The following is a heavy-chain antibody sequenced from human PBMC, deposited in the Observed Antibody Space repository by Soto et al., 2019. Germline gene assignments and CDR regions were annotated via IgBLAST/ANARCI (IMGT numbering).Heavy chain of an antibody. V-gene: IGHV3-23*01. CDR2: VSASGLNT. CDR3: ARGAYYDSSGYYPNFDY. D-gene: IGHD3-22*01. J-gene: IGHJ4*02. Sequence: GGSLRLSCAASGFTFSTYAMAWVRQAPGKGLEWVSGVSASGLNTDYADSVKGRFTISRDNSKNTLYLQMNSLRDEDTAVYYCARGAYYDSSGYYPNFDYWGQGTLVTVSS. CDR1: GFTFSTYA.